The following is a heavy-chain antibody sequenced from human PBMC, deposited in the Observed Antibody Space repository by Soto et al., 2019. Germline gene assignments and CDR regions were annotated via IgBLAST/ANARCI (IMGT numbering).Heavy chain of an antibody. CDR1: GFTFNYYS. V-gene: IGHV3-48*02. CDR2: ISLSSTII. Sequence: GSLRLSCSASGFTFNYYSMNWVRQAPGKGLDWISYISLSSTIIYYADSVKGRFTISRDNAKNSLYLQMNSLRDEASAVYFCARGVGTLDYWGQGTLVTVSS. J-gene: IGHJ4*02. CDR3: ARGVGTLDY.